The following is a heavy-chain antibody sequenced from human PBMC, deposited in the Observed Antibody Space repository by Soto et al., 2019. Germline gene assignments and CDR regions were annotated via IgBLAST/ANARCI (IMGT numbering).Heavy chain of an antibody. J-gene: IGHJ3*02. CDR3: ARDYYDSSGDAFDI. CDR1: GYTFTGYS. Sequence: ASVKVSCKASGYTFTGYSMHWVRQAPGQGLEWMGWINPNSGGTNYAQKFQGWVTMTRDTSISTAYMELSRLRSDDTAVYYCARDYYDSSGDAFDIWGQGTMVTVSS. V-gene: IGHV1-2*04. D-gene: IGHD3-22*01. CDR2: INPNSGGT.